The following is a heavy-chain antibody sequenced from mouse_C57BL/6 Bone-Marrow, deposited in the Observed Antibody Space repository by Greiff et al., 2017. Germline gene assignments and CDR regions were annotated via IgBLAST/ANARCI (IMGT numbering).Heavy chain of an antibody. V-gene: IGHV1-18*01. CDR1: GYTFTDYT. D-gene: IGHD2-3*01. Sequence: EVQLQQSGPELVKPGASVKIPCKASGYTFTDYTMDWVKQSHGKSLEWIGDINPNNGGTIYNQKFKGKATLTVDKSSSTAYMELRSLTSEDTAVYYCVRLGDGYYYWYFAVWGTGTTVTVSA. J-gene: IGHJ1*03. CDR3: VRLGDGYYYWYFAV. CDR2: INPNNGGT.